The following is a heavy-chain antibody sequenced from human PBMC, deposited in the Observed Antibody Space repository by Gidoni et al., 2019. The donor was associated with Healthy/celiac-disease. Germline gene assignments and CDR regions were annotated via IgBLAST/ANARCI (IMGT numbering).Heavy chain of an antibody. CDR3: ARHRGYSYVDY. CDR1: GGSISSSSYY. D-gene: IGHD5-18*01. J-gene: IGHJ4*02. V-gene: IGHV4-39*01. CDR2: LHYRVST. Sequence: QLQLQASGPGLVTPSETLSLTCTVSGGSISSSSYYWGWIRQPPGKGLEWIGSLHYRVSTYYNPSLKSRVTISVDTSKNQFSLKLSSVTAADTAVYYCARHRGYSYVDYWGQGTLVTVSS.